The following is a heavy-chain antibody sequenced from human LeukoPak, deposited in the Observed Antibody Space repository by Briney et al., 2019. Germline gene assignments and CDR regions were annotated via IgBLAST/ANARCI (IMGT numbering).Heavy chain of an antibody. V-gene: IGHV3-7*01. CDR2: IKQDGSEK. D-gene: IGHD3-10*02. Sequence: PGGSLRLSCAASGFTFSTYWMTWVRQAPGKGLEWVANIKQDGSEKYYVDSVKGRFTISRDNAKNSLYLQMNSLRAEDTAVYYCAELGITMIGGVWGKGTTVTISS. CDR3: AELGITMIGGV. J-gene: IGHJ6*04. CDR1: GFTFSTYW.